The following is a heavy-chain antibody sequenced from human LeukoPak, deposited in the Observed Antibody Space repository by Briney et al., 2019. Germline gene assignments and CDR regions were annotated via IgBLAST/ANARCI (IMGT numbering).Heavy chain of an antibody. CDR2: IYYSGST. Sequence: SETLSLTCTVSGGSISSYYWSWIRQPPGKGLEWIGYIYYSGSTNYNPSLKSRVTISVDTSKNQFSLKLSSVTAADTAVYYCARDRGDYDILTGYYSYNWFDPWGQGTLVTVSS. CDR3: ARDRGDYDILTGYYSYNWFDP. CDR1: GGSISSYY. D-gene: IGHD3-9*01. J-gene: IGHJ5*02. V-gene: IGHV4-59*01.